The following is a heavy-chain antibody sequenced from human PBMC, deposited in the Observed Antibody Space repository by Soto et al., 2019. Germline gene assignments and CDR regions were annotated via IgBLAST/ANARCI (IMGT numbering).Heavy chain of an antibody. CDR2: IMPIFRTA. D-gene: IGHD3-3*02. CDR3: ARDKDRAQLGGNYYYIMDV. CDR1: GGTFSTAA. Sequence: QVQVVQSGAEVKKPGSSVKVSCKTSGGTFSTAAISWVRQAPGQGLEWMGGIMPIFRTADYAQKFQGRGTITADESTSTADLELSSLRSEDTAVYYCARDKDRAQLGGNYYYIMDVWGQGTTVTVTS. V-gene: IGHV1-69*12. J-gene: IGHJ6*02.